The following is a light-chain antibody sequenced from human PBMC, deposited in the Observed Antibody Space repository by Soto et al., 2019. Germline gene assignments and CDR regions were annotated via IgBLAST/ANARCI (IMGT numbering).Light chain of an antibody. V-gene: IGKV3-15*01. J-gene: IGKJ5*01. Sequence: EMVRTQAPPTLAVSLWERATLSCRTSQSLRSDLAWYQQKPGQATRLLIYGASTRATDVPARFSGSGSGTEFTLTIGSLQSEDSAVYYCQQYDNWPPTFGQGTRLEIK. CDR2: GAS. CDR1: QSLRSD. CDR3: QQYDNWPPT.